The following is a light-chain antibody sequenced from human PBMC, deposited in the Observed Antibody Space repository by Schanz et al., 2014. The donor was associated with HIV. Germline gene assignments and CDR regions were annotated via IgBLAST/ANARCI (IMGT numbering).Light chain of an antibody. J-gene: IGLJ1*01. CDR1: NNDIGSYTY. CDR3: SSFSTSDTPI. CDR2: GVF. V-gene: IGLV2-14*03. Sequence: QSALTQPASVSGSPGQSITVSCTGTNNDIGSYTYVAWYQQHPGKAPKVVVYGVFDRPSGVSNRFSGSKSGNTASLAISDLQAADEADYYCSSFSTSDTPIFGTGTKLTVL.